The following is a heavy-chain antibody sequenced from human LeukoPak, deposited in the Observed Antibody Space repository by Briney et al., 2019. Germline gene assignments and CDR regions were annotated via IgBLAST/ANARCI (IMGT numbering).Heavy chain of an antibody. CDR2: INHSGST. CDR3: ARGLRITIFGVVKTGFDP. J-gene: IGHJ5*02. V-gene: IGHV4-34*01. Sequence: SETLSLTWAVYGGSFSGYYWSWIRQPPGKGLEWIGEINHSGSTNYNPSLKSRVTISVDTSKNQFSLKLSSVTAADTAVYYCARGLRITIFGVVKTGFDPWGQGTLVTVSS. CDR1: GGSFSGYY. D-gene: IGHD3-3*01.